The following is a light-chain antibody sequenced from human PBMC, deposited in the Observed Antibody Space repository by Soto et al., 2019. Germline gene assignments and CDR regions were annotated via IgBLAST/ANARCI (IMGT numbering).Light chain of an antibody. Sequence: EIVLTQSPGTLSLSPGERATLSCRASQSVSNNFLAWYQQKPGQAPGLLIHGASTRASGIPDSFSGSGSGTDFILTISRLEPEDFAVYYCQQYGSSPVTFGQGTRLDIK. CDR2: GAS. CDR3: QQYGSSPVT. CDR1: QSVSNNF. V-gene: IGKV3-20*01. J-gene: IGKJ5*01.